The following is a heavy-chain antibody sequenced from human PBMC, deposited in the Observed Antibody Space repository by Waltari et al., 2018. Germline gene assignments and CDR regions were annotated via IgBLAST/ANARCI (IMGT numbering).Heavy chain of an antibody. CDR3: ARVGSSSWSYYFDY. CDR2: IYYSGST. V-gene: IGHV4-59*01. Sequence: QVQLQESGPGLVKPSETLSLTCTVSGVSISRYYWSWIRQPPGKGLEWIGYIYYSGSTNYNPSLKSRVNRSVDTSKNQLSLKLRYVTAAETAVYYCARVGSSSWSYYFDYWGQGTLVTVSS. D-gene: IGHD6-13*01. CDR1: GVSISRYY. J-gene: IGHJ4*02.